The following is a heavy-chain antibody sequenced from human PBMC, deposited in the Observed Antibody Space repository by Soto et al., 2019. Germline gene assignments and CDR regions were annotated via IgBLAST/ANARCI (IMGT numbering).Heavy chain of an antibody. CDR1: TFTFKKYV. J-gene: IGHJ6*02. V-gene: IGHV3-23*01. CDR2: ITGTGGAT. CDR3: ATGAPPPPSVYYGLDL. D-gene: IGHD3-10*01. Sequence: EMQLLESGGGLVRPGGSLRLSCAASTFTFKKYVMSWVRQSPGKGLEWVSAITGTGGATYYAESVKGRFTVSRDNSNNTLFRQMNTLRVEDTAVYFCATGAPPPPSVYYGLDLWGQGTTVTVS.